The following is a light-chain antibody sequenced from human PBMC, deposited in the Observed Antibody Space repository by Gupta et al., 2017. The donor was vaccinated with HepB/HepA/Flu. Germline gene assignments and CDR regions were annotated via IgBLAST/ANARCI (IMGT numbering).Light chain of an antibody. J-gene: IGKJ5*01. CDR3: QQYDNLPIT. CDR1: QDISNY. Sequence: DIQMTQSPSSLSASVGDRVTITCRASQDISNYLNWYQQKPGKAPKLLIYDASNLETGVPSRFSGSGSGKYFTFTISRLQPEYIATYYCQQYDNLPITFGQGTRLEIK. CDR2: DAS. V-gene: IGKV1-33*01.